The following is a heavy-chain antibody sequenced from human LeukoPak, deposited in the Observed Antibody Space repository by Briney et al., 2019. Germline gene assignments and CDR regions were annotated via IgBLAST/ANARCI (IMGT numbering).Heavy chain of an antibody. CDR2: ISYDGSNK. CDR1: GFTFSSYA. V-gene: IGHV3-30-3*01. Sequence: GRSLRLSCAASGFTFSSYAMRWVRQAPGKGLEWVAVISYDGSNKYYADSVKGRFTISRDNSKNTLYLQMNSLRAEDTAVYYCARDFTIFGVVIARNWGQGTLVTVSS. CDR3: ARDFTIFGVVIARN. D-gene: IGHD3-3*01. J-gene: IGHJ4*02.